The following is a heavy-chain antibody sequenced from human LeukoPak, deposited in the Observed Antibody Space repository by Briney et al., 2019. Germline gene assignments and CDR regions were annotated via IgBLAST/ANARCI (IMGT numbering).Heavy chain of an antibody. J-gene: IGHJ4*02. CDR1: GYTFTSYY. CDR3: ARGLGGSSWFRAPFDY. Sequence: ASVKVSCKASGYTFTSYYMHWVRQAPGQGLGWMGIINPSGGSTSYAQKFQGRVTMTRDMSTSTVYMELSSLRSEDTAVYYCARGLGGSSWFRAPFDYWGQGTPVTVSS. CDR2: INPSGGST. V-gene: IGHV1-46*01. D-gene: IGHD6-13*01.